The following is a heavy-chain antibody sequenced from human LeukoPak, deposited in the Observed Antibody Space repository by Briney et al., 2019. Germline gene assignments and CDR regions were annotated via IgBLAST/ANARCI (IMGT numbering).Heavy chain of an antibody. J-gene: IGHJ4*02. CDR2: IHWNGGRT. V-gene: IGHV3-20*04. CDR3: AKDLSTSGWILDY. CDR1: GFTFDNYG. Sequence: GGSLRLSCAASGFTFDNYGINWVRQAPGKGLEWVSRIHWNGGRTGYADSVKGRFTISRDNSKNSLYLQMKSLRTEDTALYYCAKDLSTSGWILDYWGQGALVTVSS. D-gene: IGHD6-19*01.